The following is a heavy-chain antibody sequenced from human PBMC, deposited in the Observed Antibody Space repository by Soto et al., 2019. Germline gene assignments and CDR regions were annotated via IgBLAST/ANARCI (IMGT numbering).Heavy chain of an antibody. Sequence: QVQLVESGGGVVQPGRSLRLSCAASGFTFSSYAMHWVRQAPGKGLEWVAVISYDGSNKYYADSVKGRFTISRDNSKHTLYLQMNSLRAEDTAVYYCARERGGSSWYFDYWGQGTLVTVSS. D-gene: IGHD6-13*01. CDR1: GFTFSSYA. CDR2: ISYDGSNK. J-gene: IGHJ4*02. V-gene: IGHV3-30-3*01. CDR3: ARERGGSSWYFDY.